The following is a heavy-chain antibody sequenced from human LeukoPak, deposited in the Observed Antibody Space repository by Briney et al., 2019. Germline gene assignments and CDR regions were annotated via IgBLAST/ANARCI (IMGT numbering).Heavy chain of an antibody. CDR1: GFTFSSYA. J-gene: IGHJ3*02. V-gene: IGHV3-23*01. D-gene: IGHD6-13*01. CDR2: ISGSGGST. Sequence: GGSLRLSCAASGFTFSSYAMSWVRQAPGKGLEWVSAISGSGGSTYYADSVKGRFTISRDNSKNTLYLQVNSLRAEDTAVYYCAKXFQXGSWAPDAFDIWGQGTMVTVSS. CDR3: AKXFQXGSWAPDAFDI.